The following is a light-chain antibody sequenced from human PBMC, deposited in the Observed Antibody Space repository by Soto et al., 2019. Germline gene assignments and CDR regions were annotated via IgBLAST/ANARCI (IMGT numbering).Light chain of an antibody. J-gene: IGKJ1*01. CDR2: GAS. CDR3: HQYNNWPT. CDR1: QSVSSN. Sequence: EIVMTQSPATLSMSPGERATLSCRASQSVSSNLAWYQQKPGQAPRLLISGASTRATGIPARFSGSGSGTEFTLTISSLQSEDFGVYYCHQYNNWPTFGQGTKVDIK. V-gene: IGKV3-15*01.